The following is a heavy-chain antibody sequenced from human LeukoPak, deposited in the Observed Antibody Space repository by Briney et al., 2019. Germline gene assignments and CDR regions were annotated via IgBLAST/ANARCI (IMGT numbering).Heavy chain of an antibody. V-gene: IGHV3-21*04. D-gene: IGHD3-22*01. CDR2: ISSSSSYI. CDR1: GFTFSSYS. Sequence: TGGSLRLSCAASGFTFSSYSMNWVRQAPGKGLEWVSSISSSSSYIYYADSVKGRFTISRDNAKNSLYLQMNSLRAEDTAVYYCVRDRGFYDTSPPDWGQGTLVTVSS. CDR3: VRDRGFYDTSPPD. J-gene: IGHJ4*02.